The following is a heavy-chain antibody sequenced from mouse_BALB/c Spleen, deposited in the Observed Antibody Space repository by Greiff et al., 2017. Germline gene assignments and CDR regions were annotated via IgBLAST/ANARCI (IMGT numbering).Heavy chain of an antibody. J-gene: IGHJ3*01. CDR3: ARQGGTGFAY. D-gene: IGHD4-1*01. CDR2: ISSGGSYT. Sequence: EVQLVESGGGLVKPGGSLKLSCAASGFTFSSYAMSWVRQTPEKRLEWVATISSGGSYTYYPDSVKGRFTISRDNAKNTLYLQMSSLRSEDTAMYYCARQGGTGFAYWGQGTLVSVSA. CDR1: GFTFSSYA. V-gene: IGHV5-9-3*01.